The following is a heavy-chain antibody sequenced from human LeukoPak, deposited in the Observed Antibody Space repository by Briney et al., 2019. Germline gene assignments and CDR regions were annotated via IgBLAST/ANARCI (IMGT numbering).Heavy chain of an antibody. J-gene: IGHJ4*02. CDR2: FILIFGTA. V-gene: IGHV1-69*05. D-gene: IGHD5-18*01. CDR3: ARSPHYVWSGYSYGETLFDY. Sequence: SVKVSCRASGGTFSSYAISWVRKPPGQGLEWMGGFILIFGTANYAQKFQGRVTITTDESTSTAYMELSSLRSEDTAVYYCARSPHYVWSGYSYGETLFDYWGQGTLVTVSS. CDR1: GGTFSSYA.